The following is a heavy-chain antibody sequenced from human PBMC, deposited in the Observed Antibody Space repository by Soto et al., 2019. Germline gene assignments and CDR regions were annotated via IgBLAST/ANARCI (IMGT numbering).Heavy chain of an antibody. CDR2: ISSSSSYI. D-gene: IGHD5-18*01. CDR3: ARDQPGYSYGYGLGY. V-gene: IGHV3-21*01. Sequence: EVQLVESGGGLVKPGGSLRLSCAASGFTFSSYSMNWVRQAPGKGLEWVSSISSSSSYIYYADSVKGRFTISRDNAKTSLYLKMKSLGAEDAAVYYCARDQPGYSYGYGLGYWGQGTLVTVSS. CDR1: GFTFSSYS. J-gene: IGHJ4*02.